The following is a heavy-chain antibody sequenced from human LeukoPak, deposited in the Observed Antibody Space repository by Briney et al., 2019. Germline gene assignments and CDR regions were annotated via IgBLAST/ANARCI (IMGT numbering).Heavy chain of an antibody. CDR3: SRGSDESKTGDY. CDR2: IYPSGST. D-gene: IGHD6-25*01. Sequence: SETLSLTCAIYGGSFSHYYWSWIRQPPGRGLEWVGEIYPSGSTSFNPSLESRVSISKDTSKNQFSLKLTSVTAADTAVYYCSRGSDESKTGDYWGQGTLVTVSS. CDR1: GGSFSHYY. V-gene: IGHV4-34*01. J-gene: IGHJ4*02.